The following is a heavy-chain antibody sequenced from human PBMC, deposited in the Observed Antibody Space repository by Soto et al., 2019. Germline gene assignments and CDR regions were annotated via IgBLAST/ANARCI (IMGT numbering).Heavy chain of an antibody. Sequence: ASVKVSCKASGYTFTSYGISWVRQAPGQGLEWMGWISAYNGNTNYAQKLQGRVTMTTDTSTSTAYMELRSLRSDDTAVYYCARLSGITMVRGVIPHLDYWGQGTLVTVSS. CDR3: ARLSGITMVRGVIPHLDY. CDR2: ISAYNGNT. J-gene: IGHJ4*02. V-gene: IGHV1-18*01. CDR1: GYTFTSYG. D-gene: IGHD3-10*01.